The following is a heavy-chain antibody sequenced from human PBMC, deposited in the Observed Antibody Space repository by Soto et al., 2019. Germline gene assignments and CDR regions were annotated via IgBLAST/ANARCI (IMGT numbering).Heavy chain of an antibody. V-gene: IGHV3-30*18. J-gene: IGHJ6*02. CDR1: GFTFSSYG. Sequence: QVQLVESGGGVVQPGRSLRLSCAASGFTFSSYGMHWVRQAPGKGLEWVAVISYDGSNKYYADSVKGRFTISSDNSKNPLYLQMNSLRAEDTAVYYCAKDLVGATIYSYYCMDVWGQGTTVTFSS. D-gene: IGHD1-26*01. CDR2: ISYDGSNK. CDR3: AKDLVGATIYSYYCMDV.